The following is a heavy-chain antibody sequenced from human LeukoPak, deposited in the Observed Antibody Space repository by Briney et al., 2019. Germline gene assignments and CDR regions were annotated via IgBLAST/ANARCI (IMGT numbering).Heavy chain of an antibody. CDR2: INPNSGGT. V-gene: IGHV1-2*02. J-gene: IGHJ4*02. Sequence: ASVKVSCKASGYTFTGYYMHWVRQAPGQGLEWMGWINPNSGGTNYAQKFQGRVTMTRDTSISTAYMELSRLRSDDTAVYYCASHRSSGRKAYDEYWGQRTLVTVSS. D-gene: IGHD1-26*01. CDR1: GYTFTGYY. CDR3: ASHRSSGRKAYDEY.